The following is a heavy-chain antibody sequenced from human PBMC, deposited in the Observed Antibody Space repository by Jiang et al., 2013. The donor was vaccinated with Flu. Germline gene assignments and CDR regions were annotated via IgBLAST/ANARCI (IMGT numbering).Heavy chain of an antibody. CDR2: INHSGST. J-gene: IGHJ6*02. Sequence: LLKPSETLSLTCAVYGGSFSGYYWSWIRQPPGKGLEWIGEINHSGSTNYNPSLKSRVTISVDTSKNQFSPKLSSVTAADTAVYYCARGTMATIGRNYYYYVMDVWGQGDHGHRLL. CDR1: GGSFSGYY. V-gene: IGHV4-34*01. CDR3: ARGTMATIGRNYYYYVMDV. D-gene: IGHD5-24*01.